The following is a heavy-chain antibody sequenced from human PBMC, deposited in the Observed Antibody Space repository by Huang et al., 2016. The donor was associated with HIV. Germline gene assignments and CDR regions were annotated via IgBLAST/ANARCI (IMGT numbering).Heavy chain of an antibody. CDR2: INHNTGNP. CDR3: ASSPREVFGVFDY. J-gene: IGHJ4*02. D-gene: IGHD3-3*01. CDR1: GYTFTSYD. V-gene: IGHV7-4-1*02. Sequence: QVQLVQSGSELKKPGASVKVSCKASGYTFTSYDRNWVRQAPGQGLEGMGGINHNTGNPTYAQVFTGRFGFSLDTSVSTAYLQISSLKAEDTAVYYCASSPREVFGVFDYWGQGTLVTVSS.